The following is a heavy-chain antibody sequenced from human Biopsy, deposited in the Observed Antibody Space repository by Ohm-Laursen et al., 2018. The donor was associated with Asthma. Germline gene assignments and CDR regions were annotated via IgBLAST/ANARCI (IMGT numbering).Heavy chain of an antibody. CDR3: SRDTLGYYFDI. V-gene: IGHV3-30-3*01. D-gene: IGHD6-13*01. CDR2: ITFDGSTQ. J-gene: IGHJ4*02. Sequence: SLRLSCSASGTHFGSYNMHWARQAPGKGLEWVAVITFDGSTQHYGDSVKGRFTISRDNSKNMLFLRMNSLRAEDTAVYYCSRDTLGYYFDIWGQGTQVTVSS. CDR1: GTHFGSYN.